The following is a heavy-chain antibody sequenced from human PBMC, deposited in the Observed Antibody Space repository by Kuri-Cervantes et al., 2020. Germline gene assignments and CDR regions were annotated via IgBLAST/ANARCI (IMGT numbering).Heavy chain of an antibody. J-gene: IGHJ3*02. Sequence: GESLKISCAASGFTFSSYAMSWVRQAPGKVLEWVSAISGSGGSTYYADSVKGRFTISRDNSKNTLYLQMNSLRAEDTAVYYCAKGDDILTGYYNDAFDIWGQGTMVTVSS. V-gene: IGHV3-23*01. CDR1: GFTFSSYA. CDR2: ISGSGGST. CDR3: AKGDDILTGYYNDAFDI. D-gene: IGHD3-9*01.